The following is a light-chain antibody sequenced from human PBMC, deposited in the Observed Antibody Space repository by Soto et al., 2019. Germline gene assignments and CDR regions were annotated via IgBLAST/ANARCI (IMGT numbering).Light chain of an antibody. Sequence: DIQMTQSPSTLSASVGDRVTITCRASQSISSWLAWYQQKPGKAPKLLIYKASSLESGVPSRFSGSGSGTEFTLTISGLQLDDFATYYCKKYNSYSWPFGQGTKV. V-gene: IGKV1-5*03. CDR1: QSISSW. CDR2: KAS. J-gene: IGKJ1*01. CDR3: KKYNSYSWP.